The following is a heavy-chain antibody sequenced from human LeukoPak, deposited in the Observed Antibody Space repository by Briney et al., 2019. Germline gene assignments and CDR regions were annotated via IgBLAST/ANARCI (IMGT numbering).Heavy chain of an antibody. J-gene: IGHJ6*02. CDR2: VYYSGST. CDR1: GGSISTYY. V-gene: IGHV4-59*01. CDR3: ARDRVLYYYYGMDV. Sequence: SETLSLTCTVSGGSISTYYWSWVRQPPGKGLEWIGYVYYSGSTEYNPSLKSRVIISIDTSKIQFSLQLNSMTAADTAVYYCARDRVLYYYYGMDVWGQGTTVTVSS. D-gene: IGHD3-16*01.